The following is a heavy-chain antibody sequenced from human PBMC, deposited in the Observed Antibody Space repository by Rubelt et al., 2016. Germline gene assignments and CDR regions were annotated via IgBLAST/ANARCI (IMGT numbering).Heavy chain of an antibody. CDR3: ARREDGSGSYGF. CDR2: IYHSGSS. J-gene: IGHJ4*02. CDR1: GGAISSSSW. Sequence: QVQLQESGPGLVKPSGTLSLTCAVSGGAISSSSWWSWVRQPPGKGLEWIGEIYHSGSSIYNPSLKSRVTISVDQSKNQFSLEPGSGRAADTAVYYCARREDGSGSYGFWGQGTLVTVSS. D-gene: IGHD3-10*01. V-gene: IGHV4-4*02.